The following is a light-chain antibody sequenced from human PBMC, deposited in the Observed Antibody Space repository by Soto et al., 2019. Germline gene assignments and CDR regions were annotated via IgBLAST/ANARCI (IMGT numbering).Light chain of an antibody. CDR1: QIVLYSYNNENY. CDR2: WAS. V-gene: IGKV4-1*01. J-gene: IGKJ4*01. Sequence: DIVLTQSPDSLPVSLRERATINYDYSQIVLYSYNNENYLAWYQQKPGQPPKLLIYWASTRESGVPDRFSGSGSGTDFTLTISSLQAEDVAVYYCQQYYSTPLTFGGGTKVDIK. CDR3: QQYYSTPLT.